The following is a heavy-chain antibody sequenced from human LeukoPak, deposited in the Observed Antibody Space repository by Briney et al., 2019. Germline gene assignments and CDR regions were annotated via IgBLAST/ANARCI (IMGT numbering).Heavy chain of an antibody. CDR1: GGSFRGNY. Sequence: SETLSLTCAVYGGSFRGNYWSWIRQPPGKGLEWIGEINHSGSTNYNPSLKSRVTISVDTSKNQSSLKLSSVTAADTAVYYCARVGVTTLNAFDIWGQGTMVTVSS. CDR3: ARVGVTTLNAFDI. J-gene: IGHJ3*02. CDR2: INHSGST. V-gene: IGHV4-34*01. D-gene: IGHD4-17*01.